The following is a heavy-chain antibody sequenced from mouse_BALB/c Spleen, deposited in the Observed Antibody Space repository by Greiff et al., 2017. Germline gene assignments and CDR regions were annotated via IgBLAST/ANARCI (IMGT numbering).Heavy chain of an antibody. J-gene: IGHJ2*01. Sequence: EVQLVESGGGLVQPGGSRKLSCAASGFTFSSFGMHWVRQAPEKGLEWVAYISSGSSTIYYADTVKGRFTISRDNPKSTLFLQMTSLRSEDTAMYYCARGLDLFDYWGQGTTLTVSS. CDR3: ARGLDLFDY. CDR1: GFTFSSFG. D-gene: IGHD3-3*01. CDR2: ISSGSSTI. V-gene: IGHV5-17*02.